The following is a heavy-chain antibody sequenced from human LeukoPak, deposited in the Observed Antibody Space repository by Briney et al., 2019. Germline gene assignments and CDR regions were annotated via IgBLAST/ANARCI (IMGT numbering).Heavy chain of an antibody. CDR2: IYYTGST. Sequence: SETLSLTCTVSGGSMRSYYWSWIRQPPGKGLEWIGYIYYTGSTNYNPSFKSRVTISVDTSKNQFSLKLSSVTAADTAVYYCTRDLTHRNYGSAWGQGTLVTVSS. CDR3: TRDLTHRNYGSA. D-gene: IGHD3-10*01. V-gene: IGHV4-59*01. CDR1: GGSMRSYY. J-gene: IGHJ5*02.